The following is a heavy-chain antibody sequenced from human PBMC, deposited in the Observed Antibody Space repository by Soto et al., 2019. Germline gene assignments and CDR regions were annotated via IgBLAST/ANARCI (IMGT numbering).Heavy chain of an antibody. D-gene: IGHD6-13*01. CDR1: GFTFSSYA. CDR2: ISGSGGST. J-gene: IGHJ4*02. V-gene: IGHV3-23*01. CDR3: AKGIAAAGTRERFDY. Sequence: GGSLRLSCAASGFTFSSYAMSWVRQAPGKGLEWVSAISGSGGSTYYADSVKGRFTISRDNSKNTRYLQMNSLRAEDTAVYYCAKGIAAAGTRERFDYWGQGTLVTVSS.